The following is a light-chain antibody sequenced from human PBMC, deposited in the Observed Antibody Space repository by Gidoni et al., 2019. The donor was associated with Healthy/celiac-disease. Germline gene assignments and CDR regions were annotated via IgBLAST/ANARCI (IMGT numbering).Light chain of an antibody. CDR1: SSDVGSYNL. CDR2: EGS. CDR3: CSNAASSVL. J-gene: IGLJ2*01. V-gene: IGLV2-23*01. Sequence: QSALTQPASVSGSPGQSITISCTGTSSDVGSYNLVSWYQQHPGKAPKLMIYEGSKRPSGVSNRFSGSKSGNTASLTISGLQAEDEADYYCCSNAASSVLVGGGTKLTVL.